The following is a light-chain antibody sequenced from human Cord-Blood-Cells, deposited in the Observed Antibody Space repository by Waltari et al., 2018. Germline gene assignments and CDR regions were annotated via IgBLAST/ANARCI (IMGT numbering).Light chain of an antibody. CDR3: CSYAGSSTFV. V-gene: IGLV2-23*03. Sequence: QSALTQPASVSGSPGQSITISCTGTSSDVGSYNLVSWYQQHPGKAPKLMIYEGSKRPSGVSYRFSGSKSGNTASLTISWLQAEDEADYYCCSYAGSSTFVFGGGTKLTVL. J-gene: IGLJ3*02. CDR2: EGS. CDR1: SSDVGSYNL.